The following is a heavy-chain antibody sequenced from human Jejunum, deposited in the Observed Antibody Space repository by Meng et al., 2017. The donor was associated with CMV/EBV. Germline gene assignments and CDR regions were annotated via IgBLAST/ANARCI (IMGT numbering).Heavy chain of an antibody. Sequence: ASGFTFNNYAMNWVRQAPGRGLEWVSIIYSGSTRTYYADSVRGRFTISRDDSKNTLYLQMNSLRAEDTAIYYCAKSTQLMVYASDYWGQGALVTVSS. D-gene: IGHD2-8*01. V-gene: IGHV3-23*03. CDR3: AKSTQLMVYASDY. CDR2: IYSGSTRT. J-gene: IGHJ4*02. CDR1: GFTFNNYA.